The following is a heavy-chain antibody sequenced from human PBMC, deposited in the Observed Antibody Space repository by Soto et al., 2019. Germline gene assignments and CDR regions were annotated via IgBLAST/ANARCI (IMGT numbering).Heavy chain of an antibody. Sequence: SETLSLICSVSGDSISNLDYFWAWIRQPPGQALEYIGYIYKSATTYYNPSFESRVAISVDTSKSQFSLNVTSVTAADTAVYFCARGRYCLTGRCFPNWFDSWGQGALVTVSS. CDR2: IYKSATT. V-gene: IGHV4-30-4*01. CDR1: GDSISNLDYF. D-gene: IGHD7-27*01. CDR3: ARGRYCLTGRCFPNWFDS. J-gene: IGHJ5*01.